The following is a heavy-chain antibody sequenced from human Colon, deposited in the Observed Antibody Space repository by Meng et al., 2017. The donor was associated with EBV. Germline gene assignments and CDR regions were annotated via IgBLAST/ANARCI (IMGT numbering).Heavy chain of an antibody. CDR3: AKHYVRSHDY. CDR1: GFFLDTYD. V-gene: IGHV3-23*01. D-gene: IGHD3-10*02. Sequence: LGSGGGLVQPGGSLRLSCATSGFFLDTYDISWVRQAPGKGLEWVSAASYSGGQPYYVDSVKGRFTVSRDNSKSTVYLQMDSLRVEDTAIYYCAKHYVRSHDYWGQGTLVTVSS. J-gene: IGHJ4*02. CDR2: ASYSGGQP.